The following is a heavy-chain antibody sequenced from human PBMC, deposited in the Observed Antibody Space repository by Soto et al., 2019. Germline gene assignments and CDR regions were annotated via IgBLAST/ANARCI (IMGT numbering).Heavy chain of an antibody. D-gene: IGHD6-25*01. CDR2: ISAYNGNT. V-gene: IGHV1-18*01. J-gene: IGHJ5*02. CDR3: ARDHLDLSVYPIAAVDWFDP. CDR1: GYTFTSNG. Sequence: GASVKLSCTASGYTFTSNGISWVRQAPEQGLEWMGWISAYNGNTNYAQKLQGRVTMTTDTSTSTAYMELRSLRSDDTAVYYCARDHLDLSVYPIAAVDWFDPWGQGTLVTVSS.